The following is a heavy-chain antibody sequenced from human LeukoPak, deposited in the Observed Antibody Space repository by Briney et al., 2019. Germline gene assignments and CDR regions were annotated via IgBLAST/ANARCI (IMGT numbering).Heavy chain of an antibody. D-gene: IGHD1-26*01. CDR3: ATSYGDDAFDI. CDR1: GITFSHYT. V-gene: IGHV3-21*01. CDR2: ISSASTYV. Sequence: GGSLRLSCAASGITFSHYTMNWVRQAPGKGLAWVSSISSASTYVYHADSVKGRFTSSRDNAKNPLYLQMNSLSADDTAVYYCATSYGDDAFDIWGQGTMVTVSS. J-gene: IGHJ3*02.